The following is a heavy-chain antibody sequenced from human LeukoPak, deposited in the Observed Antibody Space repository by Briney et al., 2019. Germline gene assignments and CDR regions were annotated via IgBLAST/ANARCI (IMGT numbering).Heavy chain of an antibody. D-gene: IGHD3-10*01. Sequence: SVKVSCKASGGTFSSYAISWVRQAPGQGLEWMGGIIPIFGTANYAQKFQGRVTITADESTSTAYMELSSLRSEDTAVYYCARGAPITITGHFDYWGQGTLVTVSS. J-gene: IGHJ4*02. V-gene: IGHV1-69*13. CDR1: GGTFSSYA. CDR2: IIPIFGTA. CDR3: ARGAPITITGHFDY.